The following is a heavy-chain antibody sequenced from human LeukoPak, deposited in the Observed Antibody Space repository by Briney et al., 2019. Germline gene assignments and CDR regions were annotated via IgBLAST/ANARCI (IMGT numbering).Heavy chain of an antibody. V-gene: IGHV3-48*03. CDR3: ARADV. CDR2: ISGSGSAI. Sequence: GGSLRLSCAASGFTFSSYEMNWVRQAPGKGLEWVSYISGSGSAIYYADSVKGRFTISRDNAKNSLFLQMNSLRAEDTAVYYCARADVWGRGTTVTVSS. J-gene: IGHJ6*02. CDR1: GFTFSSYE.